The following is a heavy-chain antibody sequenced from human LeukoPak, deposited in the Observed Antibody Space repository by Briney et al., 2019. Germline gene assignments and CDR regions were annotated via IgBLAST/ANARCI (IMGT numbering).Heavy chain of an antibody. CDR2: ISSGAGTT. CDR3: AKDLEQSYSGWSASYDA. V-gene: IGHV3-23*01. D-gene: IGHD6-19*01. CDR1: GFTFSTYA. Sequence: GGSLRLSCAASGFTFSTYAMSWVRQDPGRRREWVSAISSGAGTTGYADSVKGRFTISRVNSKSTISLQMNSLRVEDTAVYYCAKDLEQSYSGWSASYDAWGQGTLVTVSS. J-gene: IGHJ5*02.